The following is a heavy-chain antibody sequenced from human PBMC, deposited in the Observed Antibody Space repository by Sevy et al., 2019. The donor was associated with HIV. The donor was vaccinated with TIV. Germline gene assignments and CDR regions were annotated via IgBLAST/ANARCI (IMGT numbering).Heavy chain of an antibody. CDR2: IYFTGNT. CDR1: GGSISSYF. Sequence: SETLCLTCSVSGGSISSYFWTWVRQSPGKGLEWIGDIYFTGNTDYSPPLKSRVTLSLDTSKSQFSLTLKSVTATDTTIYFCARDSTTRPRVLDYWGQGTLVTVSS. D-gene: IGHD1-1*01. J-gene: IGHJ4*02. CDR3: ARDSTTRPRVLDY. V-gene: IGHV4-59*01.